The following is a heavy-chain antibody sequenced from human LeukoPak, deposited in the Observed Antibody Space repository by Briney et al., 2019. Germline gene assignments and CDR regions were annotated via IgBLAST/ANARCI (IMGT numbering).Heavy chain of an antibody. CDR3: ARDPYSYGNWFDP. CDR1: GYTFTSYG. Sequence: ASVKVSCKASGYTFTSYGISWVRQAPGQGLEWMGWISAYNVNTNYAQKLQGRVTMTTDTSTNTAYMELRSLRSDDTAVYYCARDPYSYGNWFDPWGQGTLVTVSS. V-gene: IGHV1-18*01. D-gene: IGHD5-18*01. CDR2: ISAYNVNT. J-gene: IGHJ5*02.